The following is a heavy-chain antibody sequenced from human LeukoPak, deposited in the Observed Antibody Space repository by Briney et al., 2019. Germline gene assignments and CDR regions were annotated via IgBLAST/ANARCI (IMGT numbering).Heavy chain of an antibody. CDR2: ISAYNGNT. J-gene: IGHJ4*02. CDR3: ARGLRYDSSGSLDY. V-gene: IGHV1-18*01. D-gene: IGHD3-22*01. CDR1: GYTLTSYG. Sequence: ASVTVSCKASGYTLTSYGINWVRHAPGHGLEWMGWISAYNGNTNYAQKLQGRVTMTTDTSTSTDYMDLRSLRSDDTAVYYCARGLRYDSSGSLDYWGQGTLVTVSS.